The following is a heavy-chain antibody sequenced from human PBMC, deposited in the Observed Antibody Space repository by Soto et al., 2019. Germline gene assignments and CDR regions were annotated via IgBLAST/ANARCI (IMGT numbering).Heavy chain of an antibody. CDR2: VYYTGST. J-gene: IGHJ6*02. Sequence: QVQLQQSGPGLVKPSETLSLTCTVSSGPSRSHNWGWIRQPPGRGLEWIGYVYYTGSTSYNPSLKSRVTISADTSTNHISLTLSSVTAADTAVYYCVRQGIGDLHGLVDVWGQRTTVSVSS. CDR1: SGPSRSHN. V-gene: IGHV4-59*08. CDR3: VRQGIGDLHGLVDV. D-gene: IGHD3-10*01.